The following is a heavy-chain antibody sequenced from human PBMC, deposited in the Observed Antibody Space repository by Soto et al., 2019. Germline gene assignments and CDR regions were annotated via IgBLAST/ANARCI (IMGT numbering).Heavy chain of an antibody. Sequence: QVQLVQSGTEVKKPGSSVKVSCKASGGTFSSYPITWVRQAPGQGLEWMGGIIPIFGQPNYAQKFQGRVTITADESTSTVYMELSSLRSEDRAVYYCARESRLGGGGMDVWGQGTTVTVSS. V-gene: IGHV1-69*01. CDR2: IIPIFGQP. CDR3: ARESRLGGGGMDV. J-gene: IGHJ6*02. D-gene: IGHD1-26*01. CDR1: GGTFSSYP.